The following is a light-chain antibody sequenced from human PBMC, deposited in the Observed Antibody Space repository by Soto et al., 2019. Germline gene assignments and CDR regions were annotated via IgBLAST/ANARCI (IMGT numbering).Light chain of an antibody. CDR1: TGAVTSGHY. Sequence: QAVVTQAPSLTVSPGGTVTLTCGSSTGAVTSGHYPYWFQQKPGHAPRTLIYDTSNKHSWTPARFSGSLLGGKAALTLSGAQPEADAEYYCLLSYSGALVFGGGTKLTVL. V-gene: IGLV7-46*01. CDR2: DTS. J-gene: IGLJ2*01. CDR3: LLSYSGALV.